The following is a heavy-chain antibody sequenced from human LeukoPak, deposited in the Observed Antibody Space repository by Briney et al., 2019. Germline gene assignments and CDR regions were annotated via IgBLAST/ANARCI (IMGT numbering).Heavy chain of an antibody. V-gene: IGHV3-66*02. CDR2: IYSGGST. Sequence: PGGSLRLSCAASGFTVSSNYMSWVRQAPGKGLEWVSVIYSGGSTYYADSVKGRFTISRDNSKSTLYLQMNSLRAEDTAVYYCASWASSGWFYVDYWGQGTLVTVSS. CDR1: GFTVSSNY. J-gene: IGHJ4*02. CDR3: ASWASSGWFYVDY. D-gene: IGHD6-19*01.